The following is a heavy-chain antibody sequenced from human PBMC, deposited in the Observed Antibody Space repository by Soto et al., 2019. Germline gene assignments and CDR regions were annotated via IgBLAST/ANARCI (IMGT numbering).Heavy chain of an antibody. CDR1: GFILNNYA. Sequence: VQLLESGGDLVQPGGSLRLSFVASGFILNNYAMSWVRQAPGKGLEWVSTIGGTDGDSDGVPWYEDSVKGRFTISRDSSANTMFLHMDTLRAEGSALYYCVKGGNNWGTFDFWGQGTTVVVSS. CDR2: IGGTDGDSDGVP. V-gene: IGHV3-23*01. J-gene: IGHJ3*01. CDR3: VKGGNNWGTFDF. D-gene: IGHD7-27*01.